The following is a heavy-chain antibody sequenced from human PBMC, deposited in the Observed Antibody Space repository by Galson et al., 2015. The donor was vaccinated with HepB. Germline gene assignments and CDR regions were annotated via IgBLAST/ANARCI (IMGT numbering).Heavy chain of an antibody. Sequence: SVKVSCKASGGTFSSYAISWVRQAPGQGLEWMGGIIPIFGTANYAQKLQGRVTITADESTSTAYMELSSLRSEDTAVYYCARDLRAMVRGVAHYYYGMDVWGQGTTVTVSS. CDR2: IIPIFGTA. J-gene: IGHJ6*02. V-gene: IGHV1-69*13. D-gene: IGHD3-10*01. CDR3: ARDLRAMVRGVAHYYYGMDV. CDR1: GGTFSSYA.